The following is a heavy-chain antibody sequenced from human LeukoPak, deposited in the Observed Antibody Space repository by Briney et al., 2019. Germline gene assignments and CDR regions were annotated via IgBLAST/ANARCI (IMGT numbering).Heavy chain of an antibody. V-gene: IGHV4-34*01. CDR2: INHSGST. J-gene: IGHJ6*03. Sequence: SETLSLTCAVYGGSFSSYYWSWIRQPPGKGLEWIGEINHSGSTTYNPSLKSRVTISVDTSTNQFSLQLNSVTPEDTAVYYCARDRITMVRGVIFLTGYYYYMDVWGKGTTVTISS. CDR3: ARDRITMVRGVIFLTGYYYYMDV. CDR1: GGSFSSYY. D-gene: IGHD3-10*01.